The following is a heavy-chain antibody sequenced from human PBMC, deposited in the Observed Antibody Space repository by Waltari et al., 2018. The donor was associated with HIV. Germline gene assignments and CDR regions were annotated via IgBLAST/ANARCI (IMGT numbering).Heavy chain of an antibody. V-gene: IGHV4-38-2*02. CDR3: AREWGTLMVAWFDP. CDR1: GYSISSGYF. D-gene: IGHD3-10*01. CDR2: MFHNGST. Sequence: QVQLQESGPGLVKPSETLSLTCAVSGYSISSGYFWGWNRQPPGKALELIGSMFHNGSTYYNPSLKSRVTISVDTSKNQFSLKLSSVTSADTAIYYCAREWGTLMVAWFDPWGQGTLVTVSS. J-gene: IGHJ5*02.